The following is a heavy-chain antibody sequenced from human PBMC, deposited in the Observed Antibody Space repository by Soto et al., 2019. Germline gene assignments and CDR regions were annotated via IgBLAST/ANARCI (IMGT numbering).Heavy chain of an antibody. V-gene: IGHV5-51*01. J-gene: IGHJ6*04. CDR2: IYPGDSDT. CDR3: VLRFLEDPGKYGMDV. CDR1: GYSFTSYW. D-gene: IGHD3-3*01. Sequence: GESLNISCKGSGYSFTSYWIGLVRQMPGKGLEWMGIIYPGDSDTRYSPSFQGQVTISADKSISTAYLQWSSLKASDTAMYYCVLRFLEDPGKYGMDVWGKGTTVTVSS.